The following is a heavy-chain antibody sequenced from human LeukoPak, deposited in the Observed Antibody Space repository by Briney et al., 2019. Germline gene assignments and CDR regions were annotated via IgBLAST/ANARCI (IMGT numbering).Heavy chain of an antibody. Sequence: GGSLRLSCAASGFTFNSYAMSWVRQAPGKGLEWVSAISGSGGSTYYADSVKGRFTISRDNSKNTLYLQMNSLRADDTAVYYCARSGSLDPPFDYWGQGTLVTVSS. V-gene: IGHV3-23*01. J-gene: IGHJ4*02. CDR1: GFTFNSYA. CDR2: ISGSGGST. D-gene: IGHD1-26*01. CDR3: ARSGSLDPPFDY.